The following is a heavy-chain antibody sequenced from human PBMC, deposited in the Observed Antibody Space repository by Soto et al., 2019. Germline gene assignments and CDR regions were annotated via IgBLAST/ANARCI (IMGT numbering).Heavy chain of an antibody. J-gene: IGHJ6*02. D-gene: IGHD3-16*01. CDR1: GGSVSGYY. V-gene: IGHV4-34*01. CDR3: ARGLRTSYGMDV. Sequence: SETLSLTCAVYGGSVSGYYWSWIRQPPGKGLEWIGEINHSGSTNYNPSLKSRVTISVDTSKNQFSLKLSSVTAADTAVYYCARGLRTSYGMDVWGQGTTVTVSS. CDR2: INHSGST.